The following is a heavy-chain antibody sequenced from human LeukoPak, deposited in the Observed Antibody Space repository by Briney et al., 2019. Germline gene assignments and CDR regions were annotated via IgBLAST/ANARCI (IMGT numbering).Heavy chain of an antibody. D-gene: IGHD6-13*01. J-gene: IGHJ6*02. CDR2: IYSGGST. V-gene: IGHV3-66*01. Sequence: GGSLRLSCAASGFTVSSNYMSWVRQAPGKGLEWFSVIYSGGSTYYADSVKGRFTISRDNSKNTLYLQMNSLRAEDTAVYYCERGPLANGYSSSWYYYYGMDVWGQGTTVTVSS. CDR3: ERGPLANGYSSSWYYYYGMDV. CDR1: GFTVSSNY.